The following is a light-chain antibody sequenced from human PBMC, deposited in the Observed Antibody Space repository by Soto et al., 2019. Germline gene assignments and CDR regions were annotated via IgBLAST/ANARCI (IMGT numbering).Light chain of an antibody. J-gene: IGLJ1*01. V-gene: IGLV1-51*01. CDR3: LSWDSSLNVAV. CDR2: DNN. Sequence: QSVLTQPPSVSAAPGQKVTISCSGITSNICNNYVSWYLQLPGTAPKLLIYDNNKRPSGIPDRFSGSKSGTSATLGITGLQTGDEADYYCLSWDSSLNVAVFGTGTKLTVL. CDR1: TSNICNNY.